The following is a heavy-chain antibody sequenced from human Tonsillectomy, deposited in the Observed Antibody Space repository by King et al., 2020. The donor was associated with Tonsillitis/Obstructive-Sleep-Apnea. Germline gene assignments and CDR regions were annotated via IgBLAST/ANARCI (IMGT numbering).Heavy chain of an antibody. CDR1: GFTFSDHY. Sequence: VQLVESGGNLVQPGGSLRLSCAASGFTFSDHYMHWVRQAPGKGLEWVGRTTNKANSYTREYAASVKARFTISRDDSRNSLYLQMNSMKIEDTAVYHCAGGYFSSTTWYWYFDLWGRGTLVTVSS. CDR3: AGGYFSSTTWYWYFDL. J-gene: IGHJ2*01. CDR2: TTNKANSYTR. D-gene: IGHD2-2*01. V-gene: IGHV3-72*01.